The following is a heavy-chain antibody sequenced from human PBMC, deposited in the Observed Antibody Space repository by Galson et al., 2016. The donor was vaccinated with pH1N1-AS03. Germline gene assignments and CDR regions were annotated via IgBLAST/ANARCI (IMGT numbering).Heavy chain of an antibody. CDR3: ARDRGFRPDTFDI. Sequence: SVKVSCKASDNTFRSYGITWVRQAPGQGLEWMGWISGYDDDTNYAQNVAGRVTMTTDKSTSTVYMELRSLRSDDTAVYYCARDRGFRPDTFDIWGQGTWVTVSS. CDR1: DNTFRSYG. V-gene: IGHV1-18*01. J-gene: IGHJ3*02. CDR2: ISGYDDDT. D-gene: IGHD2-15*01.